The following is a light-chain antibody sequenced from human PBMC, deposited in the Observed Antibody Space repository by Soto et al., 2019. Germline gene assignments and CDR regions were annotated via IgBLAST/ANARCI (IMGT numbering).Light chain of an antibody. Sequence: DIQMTHSPSTLSASVVDRVTITCRASQSISSWLAWYQQKPGKAPKLLIYKASSLESGVPSRFSGSGSGTEFTLTISSLQPDDFATYYCQQYNSYPITFGQGTRL. CDR2: KAS. CDR3: QQYNSYPIT. V-gene: IGKV1-5*03. CDR1: QSISSW. J-gene: IGKJ5*01.